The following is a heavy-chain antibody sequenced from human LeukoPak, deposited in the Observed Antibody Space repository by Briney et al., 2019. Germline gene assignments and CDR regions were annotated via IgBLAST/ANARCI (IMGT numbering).Heavy chain of an antibody. D-gene: IGHD3-16*01. CDR3: GYRPPGDEYFDI. CDR2: SDPEDGET. V-gene: IGHV1-24*01. J-gene: IGHJ3*02. CDR1: GHTLSGLA. Sequence: ASVKVSCKVSGHTLSGLAMHWVRQATGKGLEWMGGSDPEDGETIYAQKFKGRVTMTEDTATDTAYMELGSLSSEDKAVYYCGYRPPGDEYFDIWGQGTLVTVSS.